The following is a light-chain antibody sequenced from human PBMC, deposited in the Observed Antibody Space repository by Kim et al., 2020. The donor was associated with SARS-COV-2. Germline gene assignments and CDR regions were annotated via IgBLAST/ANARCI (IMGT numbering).Light chain of an antibody. CDR1: SSNIGNNP. J-gene: IGLJ3*02. V-gene: IGLV1-51*01. Sequence: QSVLTQVPSVSAAPGQKVTISCSGSSSNIGNNPVSWYQQFPGTAPRLITYDNDKRPSGIPDRFSSSKSGTSATLGITGLRTGDEADYYCATWDSSLSVGVFGGGTQLTVL. CDR3: ATWDSSLSVGV. CDR2: DND.